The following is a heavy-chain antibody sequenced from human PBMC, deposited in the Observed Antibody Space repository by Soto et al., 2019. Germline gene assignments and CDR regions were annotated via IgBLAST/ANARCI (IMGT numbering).Heavy chain of an antibody. V-gene: IGHV3-53*01. J-gene: IGHJ3*01. CDR1: GFTISGKKY. Sequence: DVQLVESGGDLIQPGESLRLSCPASGFTISGKKYVAWVRQAPGKGLEWVSALYDLDGSFYAASVKGRFTTSSDSSKTTVYLRMNDLRPDDTAVYYCATWHEREHAYDVWGQGTTVTVSS. D-gene: IGHD1-1*01. CDR2: LYDLDGS. CDR3: ATWHEREHAYDV.